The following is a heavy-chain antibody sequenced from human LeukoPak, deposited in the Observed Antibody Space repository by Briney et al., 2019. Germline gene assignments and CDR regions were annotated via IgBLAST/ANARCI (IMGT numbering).Heavy chain of an antibody. Sequence: GGSLRLSCAASGFTFSNYGMNWVRQAPGKGLEWVSAISGSGGGTFYADSVKGRFTISRDNSKNMLYLQMNSLRAEDTAVYYCTKCLKWFGERNNSYYYKDVWGKGTTVTISS. D-gene: IGHD3-10*01. J-gene: IGHJ6*03. CDR1: GFTFSNYG. CDR3: TKCLKWFGERNNSYYYKDV. V-gene: IGHV3-23*01. CDR2: ISGSGGGT.